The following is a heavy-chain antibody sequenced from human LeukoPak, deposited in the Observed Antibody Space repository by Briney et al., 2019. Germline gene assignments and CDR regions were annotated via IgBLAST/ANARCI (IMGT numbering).Heavy chain of an antibody. CDR2: IYYSGST. Sequence: PSETLSLTCTVSGGSISSYYWSWIRQPPGKGLEWIGYIYYSGSTNFNPSLKSRVTISETSKNQFSLKLSSVTAADTAVYYCARASGSYYYYYMDVWGKGTTVTISS. CDR1: GGSISSYY. CDR3: ARASGSYYYYYMDV. J-gene: IGHJ6*03. V-gene: IGHV4-59*01. D-gene: IGHD3-10*01.